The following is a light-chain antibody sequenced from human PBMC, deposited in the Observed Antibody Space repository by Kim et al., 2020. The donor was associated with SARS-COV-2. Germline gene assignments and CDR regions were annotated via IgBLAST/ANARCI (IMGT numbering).Light chain of an antibody. Sequence: APETTASITCGGNDIGSKSVHCYQQRPGQAPVLVLYYNTDRPSGIPERFSGSNSGNTATLTINRVEAGDEADYYCQVWDISSDHYVFGTGTKVTVL. CDR3: QVWDISSDHYV. CDR2: YNT. V-gene: IGLV3-21*04. CDR1: DIGSKS. J-gene: IGLJ1*01.